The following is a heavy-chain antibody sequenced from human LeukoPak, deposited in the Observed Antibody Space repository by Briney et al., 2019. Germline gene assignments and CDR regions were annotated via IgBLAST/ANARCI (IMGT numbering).Heavy chain of an antibody. CDR1: GSTFSSHS. Sequence: GGSLRLSCAASGSTFSSHSMNWVRQAPGKGLEWVSSISSSSNYIYYADSVKGRFTISRDNAKNSLYLQMNSLRAEDTAVYYCAPGGSSSWADYWGQGTLVTVSS. CDR3: APGGSSSWADY. V-gene: IGHV3-21*01. J-gene: IGHJ4*02. D-gene: IGHD6-13*01. CDR2: ISSSSNYI.